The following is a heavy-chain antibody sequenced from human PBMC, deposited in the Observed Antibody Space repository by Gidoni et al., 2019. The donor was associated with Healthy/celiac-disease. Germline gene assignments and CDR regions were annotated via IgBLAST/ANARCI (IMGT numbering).Heavy chain of an antibody. Sequence: EVQLVESGGGLVKPGGSLRLSCAASGFPFSNAWMSWVRQAPGKGLEWVGRIKSKTDGGTTDYAAPVKGRFTISRDDSKNTLYLQMNSLKTEDTAVYYCTTASYSSSWYEDWFDPWGQGTLVTVSS. CDR2: IKSKTDGGTT. D-gene: IGHD6-13*01. J-gene: IGHJ5*02. CDR3: TTASYSSSWYEDWFDP. V-gene: IGHV3-15*01. CDR1: GFPFSNAW.